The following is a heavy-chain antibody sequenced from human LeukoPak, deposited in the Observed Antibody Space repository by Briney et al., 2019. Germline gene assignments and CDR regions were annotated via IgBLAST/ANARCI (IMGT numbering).Heavy chain of an antibody. CDR1: GYTFTSYG. V-gene: IGHV1-18*01. D-gene: IGHD3-10*01. CDR2: ICAYNGNT. J-gene: IGHJ5*02. CDR3: ARGLRITMVRGAIPYWFDP. Sequence: ASVKVSCKASGYTFTSYGISWVRHAPGQGLGWMGWICAYNGNTNYAQKLQGRVTMTTDTSTSTAYMELRRLRSDDTAVYYCARGLRITMVRGAIPYWFDPWGQGTLVTVSS.